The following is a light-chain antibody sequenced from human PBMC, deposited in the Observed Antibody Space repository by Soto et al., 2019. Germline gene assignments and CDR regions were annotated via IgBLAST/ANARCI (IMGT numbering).Light chain of an antibody. CDR2: DAS. V-gene: IGKV3-15*01. CDR3: QQYLKWPLT. Sequence: EIVMSQFPVTLSVFPGERATLSCRASQSVGRSLAWYQQTAGQAPRLLIYDASTGATGVPGRFSGSGSGTEFTITISSLQSEDFAVYYCQQYLKWPLTFGGGTKVEI. CDR1: QSVGRS. J-gene: IGKJ4*01.